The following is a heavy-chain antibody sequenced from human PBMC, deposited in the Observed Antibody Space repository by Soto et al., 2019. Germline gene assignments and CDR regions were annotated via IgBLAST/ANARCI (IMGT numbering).Heavy chain of an antibody. CDR2: SYYRTKWYN. V-gene: IGHV6-1*01. J-gene: IGHJ3*02. CDR3: ASESGDAFEI. CDR1: GDSVSSISAA. Sequence: SQTHSLTCAISGDSVSSISAAWNWIRQSPSRGLGWLERSYYRTKWYNDYAVTVKSRITINPDTTKNPFSLQLNSVTPEDRAVYYCASESGDAFEIWGQGTMVTVSS.